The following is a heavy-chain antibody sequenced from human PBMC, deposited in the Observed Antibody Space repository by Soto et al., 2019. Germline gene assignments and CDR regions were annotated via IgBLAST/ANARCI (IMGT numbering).Heavy chain of an antibody. J-gene: IGHJ3*02. V-gene: IGHV4-39*01. D-gene: IGHD3-10*01. CDR1: GDSSSGGIFY. Sequence: QLQESGPGLVKPSETMSLTCTVSGDSSSGGIFYWGWMHQLPGKGLEWIGSINYSGHTYYSPSLKSRVTISVDPSRNQFSLDLSSVTAADSAVYYCARQRAWYGEWAYDIWGQGTMVTVSS. CDR2: INYSGHT. CDR3: ARQRAWYGEWAYDI.